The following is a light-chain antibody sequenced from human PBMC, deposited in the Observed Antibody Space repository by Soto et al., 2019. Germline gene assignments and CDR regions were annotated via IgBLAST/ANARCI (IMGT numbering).Light chain of an antibody. V-gene: IGLV2-14*01. CDR2: SVS. CDR3: ISYTVSRSYV. J-gene: IGLJ1*01. CDR1: SSDIGTYDH. Sequence: QSVLTQPASVSGSLGQSITISCSGASSDIGTYDHVAWFQQFPGKTPKLVIYSVSDRPSGVSYRFSGSKSGNTASLTISGLQADDEADYYCISYTVSRSYVFGTGTKVTVL.